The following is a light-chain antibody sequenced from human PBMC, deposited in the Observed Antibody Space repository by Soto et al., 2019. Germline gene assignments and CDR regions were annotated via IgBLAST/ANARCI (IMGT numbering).Light chain of an antibody. Sequence: QSVLTQPASVSGSPGQSITISCTGTSSDVGSYNLVSWYQQHPGKAPKLMIYEGSKRPSGVSNRFSGSKSGNTASLTISGLQAEDEADYYCCSYAGSSAVVFGRGTKVTVL. CDR2: EGS. CDR1: SSDVGSYNL. J-gene: IGLJ2*01. V-gene: IGLV2-23*01. CDR3: CSYAGSSAVV.